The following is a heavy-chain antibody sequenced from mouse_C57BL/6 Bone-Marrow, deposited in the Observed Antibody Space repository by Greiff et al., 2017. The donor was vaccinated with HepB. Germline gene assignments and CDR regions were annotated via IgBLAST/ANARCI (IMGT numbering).Heavy chain of an antibody. V-gene: IGHV5-4*01. CDR3: ARGGQRGYAMDY. CDR1: GFTFSSYA. CDR2: ISDGGSYT. D-gene: IGHD3-3*01. Sequence: EVQVVESGGGLVKPGGSLKLSCAASGFTFSSYAMSWFRQTPEKRLEWVATISDGGSYTYYPDNVKGRFTISRDNAKNNLYLQMSHLKSEDTAMFYCARGGQRGYAMDYWGQGTSVTVSS. J-gene: IGHJ4*01.